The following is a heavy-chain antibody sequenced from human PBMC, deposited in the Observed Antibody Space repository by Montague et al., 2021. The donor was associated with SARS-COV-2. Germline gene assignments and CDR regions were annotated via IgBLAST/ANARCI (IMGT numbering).Heavy chain of an antibody. J-gene: IGHJ6*03. Sequence: SLRLSCAASGFNFIGNWMHWVRQAPGKGLEWVSRLNEYGTITSYADSVKGRFTISRDNAQNILYLQMNSLRVEDTAMYYCARDFYYYMDVWGKGTTVTVSS. CDR3: ARDFYYYMDV. CDR1: GFNFIGNW. CDR2: LNEYGTIT. V-gene: IGHV3-74*01.